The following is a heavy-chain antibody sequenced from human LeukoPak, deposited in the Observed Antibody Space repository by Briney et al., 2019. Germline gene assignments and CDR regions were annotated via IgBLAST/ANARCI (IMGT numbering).Heavy chain of an antibody. D-gene: IGHD3-22*01. CDR1: GFTFSSYW. J-gene: IGHJ3*02. CDR2: INSDGSST. Sequence: GGSLRLSCAASGFTFSSYWMHWVRQAPGKGLVWVSRINSDGSSTSYADSVEGRFTISRDNAKNTLYLQMNSLRAEDTAVYYCASQRGYYYDSSGYGDAFDIWGQGTMVTVSS. V-gene: IGHV3-74*01. CDR3: ASQRGYYYDSSGYGDAFDI.